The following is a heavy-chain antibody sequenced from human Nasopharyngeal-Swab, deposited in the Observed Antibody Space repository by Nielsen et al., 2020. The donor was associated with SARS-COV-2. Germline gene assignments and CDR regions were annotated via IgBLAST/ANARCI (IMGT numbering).Heavy chain of an antibody. CDR3: AKDVHGDYGGIDY. J-gene: IGHJ4*02. D-gene: IGHD4-17*01. Sequence: GESLKISCAASGFTFSRFGMDWVRQAPGKGLEWVAVISYDGSNEYYEDSVKGRFTISRDNSKNTLYLQMNSLRVEDTAVYYCAKDVHGDYGGIDYWGQGTLVTVSS. CDR2: ISYDGSNE. V-gene: IGHV3-30*18. CDR1: GFTFSRFG.